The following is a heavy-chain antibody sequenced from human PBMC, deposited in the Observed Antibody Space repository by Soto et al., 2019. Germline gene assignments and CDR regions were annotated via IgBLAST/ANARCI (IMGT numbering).Heavy chain of an antibody. CDR1: GFSRSTSGVG. J-gene: IGHJ4*02. CDR3: AHSDYDILTGSEPVGS. CDR2: IYWDDDK. Sequence: QLTLKESGPTLVKPTQTLTLTCTFSGFSRSTSGVGVGWIRQPPGKALAWLELIYWDDDKRYSPSLKSRLTITKDTSKNHVVLTMTNMDPVDKATYYCAHSDYDILTGSEPVGSWGQGTLVTVSS. V-gene: IGHV2-5*02. D-gene: IGHD3-9*01.